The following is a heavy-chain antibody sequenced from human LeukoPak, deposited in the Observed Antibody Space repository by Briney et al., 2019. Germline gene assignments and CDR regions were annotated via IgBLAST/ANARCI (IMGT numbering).Heavy chain of an antibody. CDR1: GLTFSSYW. D-gene: IGHD5/OR15-5a*01. J-gene: IGHJ4*02. CDR3: AKMSSG. V-gene: IGHV3-7*03. Sequence: GGSLRLSCAASGLTFSSYWMTWVRQAPGKGLEWVANIKQDGSEKYYVDSVKGRFTISRDNAKSSLYLQMNSLRAEDTAVYYCAKMSSGWGQGTLVTVSS. CDR2: IKQDGSEK.